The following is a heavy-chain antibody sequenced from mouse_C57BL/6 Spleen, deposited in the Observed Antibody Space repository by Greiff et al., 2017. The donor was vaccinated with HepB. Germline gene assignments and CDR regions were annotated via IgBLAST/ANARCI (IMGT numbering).Heavy chain of an antibody. CDR3: ARHDDAMDY. Sequence: EVQGVESGGDLVKPGGSLKLSCAASGFTFSSYGMSWVRQTPDKRLEWVATISSGGSYTYYPDSVKGRFTISRDNAKNTLYLQMSSLKSEDTAMYYCARHDDAMDYWGQGTSVTVSS. V-gene: IGHV5-6*01. CDR2: ISSGGSYT. J-gene: IGHJ4*01. CDR1: GFTFSSYG.